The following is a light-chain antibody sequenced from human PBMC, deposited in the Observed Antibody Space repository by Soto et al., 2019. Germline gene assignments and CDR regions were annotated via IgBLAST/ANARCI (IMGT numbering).Light chain of an antibody. CDR2: DNN. J-gene: IGLJ2*01. V-gene: IGLV1-51*01. CDR1: SSNIGKNF. CDR3: GTWDTSLSAVV. Sequence: QSALTQPPSVSAAPGQKVTISCSGSSSNIGKNFVSWYQQLPGTAPKLLTYDNNERPSGIPARFSASRSGTSATLGITGLQTGDEADYYCGTWDTSLSAVVFGGGTKLTVL.